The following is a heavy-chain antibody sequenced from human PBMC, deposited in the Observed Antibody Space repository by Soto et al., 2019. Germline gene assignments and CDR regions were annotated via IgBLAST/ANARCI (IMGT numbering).Heavy chain of an antibody. CDR1: GCSFTSYW. CDR2: IDPSDSYT. V-gene: IGHV5-10-1*01. CDR3: AKDYGDWWYYFDY. J-gene: IGHJ4*02. Sequence: GESLKISCKGSGCSFTSYWISWVRQMPGKGLEWMGRIDPSDSYTNYSPSFQGHVTISADKSISTAYLQWSSLRAEDTAVYYCAKDYGDWWYYFDYWGQGTLVTVSS. D-gene: IGHD4-17*01.